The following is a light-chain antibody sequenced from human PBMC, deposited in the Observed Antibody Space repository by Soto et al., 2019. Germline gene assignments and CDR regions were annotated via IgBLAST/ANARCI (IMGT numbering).Light chain of an antibody. V-gene: IGKV1-5*01. CDR3: QPYDSHPYT. CDR1: QSINHW. CDR2: DAS. Sequence: GDRVTITCRASQSINHWLAWYQQKPGKAPKFLIYDASTLRNGVPSRFSGRGSGTEFTLTISSLQPDDFPTYYCQPYDSHPYTFGQGTK. J-gene: IGKJ2*01.